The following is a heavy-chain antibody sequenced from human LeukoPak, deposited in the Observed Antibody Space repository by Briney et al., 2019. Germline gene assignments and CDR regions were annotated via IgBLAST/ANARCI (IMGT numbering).Heavy chain of an antibody. J-gene: IGHJ4*02. Sequence: GGSLRLPCAASGFTFSSNWMSWVRQAPGKGLEWVANIEEDGSEIYYVDSVKGRFTISRDNGKNSLYLQMSSLRAEDTAVYYCARGVYYFDYWGQGSLVTVSS. CDR1: GFTFSSNW. V-gene: IGHV3-7*01. CDR2: IEEDGSEI. CDR3: ARGVYYFDY.